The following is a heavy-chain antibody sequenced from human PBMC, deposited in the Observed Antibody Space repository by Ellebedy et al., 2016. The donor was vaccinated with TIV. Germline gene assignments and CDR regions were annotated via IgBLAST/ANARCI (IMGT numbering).Heavy chain of an antibody. D-gene: IGHD6-19*01. CDR1: RLTFSTYA. Sequence: PGGSLRLSCAVSRLTFSTYAMHWVRQAPGKGLEWVAAIPYDGRNKYYSDSVKGRFTVSRDNSRNTLYLQMNSLRAEDTAVYFCARDPRYTSGWLWGQGTLVTVSS. V-gene: IGHV3-30*14. CDR2: IPYDGRNK. J-gene: IGHJ4*02. CDR3: ARDPRYTSGWL.